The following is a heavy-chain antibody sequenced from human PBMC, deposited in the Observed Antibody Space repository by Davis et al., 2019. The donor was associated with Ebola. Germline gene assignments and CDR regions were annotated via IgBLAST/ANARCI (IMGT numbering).Heavy chain of an antibody. J-gene: IGHJ4*02. CDR3: AREGGGSYRAIFDY. CDR2: IYYSGST. CDR1: GGSISSGGYY. Sequence: LRLSCAVSGGSISSGGYYWSWIRQHPGKGLEWIGYIYYSGSTYYNPSLKSRVTISVDTSKNQFSLKLSSVTAADTAVYYCAREGGGSYRAIFDYWGQGTLVTVSS. D-gene: IGHD1-26*01. V-gene: IGHV4-31*11.